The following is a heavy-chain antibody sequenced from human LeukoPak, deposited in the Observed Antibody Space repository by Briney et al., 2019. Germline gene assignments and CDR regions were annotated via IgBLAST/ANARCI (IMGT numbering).Heavy chain of an antibody. V-gene: IGHV5-51*01. CDR2: IYPGDSDT. CDR1: GSRFTTHW. CDR3: ARHVGPGSPGDY. Sequence: GASLKISCKGSGSRFTTHWIGWVRRMPGKGLEWMGIIYPGDSDTRYSPSFQGQVTISADKSISTAYLQWSSLKASDTAMYYCARHVGPGSPGDYWGQGTLVTVSS. D-gene: IGHD1-26*01. J-gene: IGHJ4*02.